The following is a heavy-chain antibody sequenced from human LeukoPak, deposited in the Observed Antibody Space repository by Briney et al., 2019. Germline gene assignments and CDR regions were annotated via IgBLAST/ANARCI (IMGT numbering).Heavy chain of an antibody. D-gene: IGHD5-18*01. CDR2: INHSGST. Sequence: PSETLSLTCAVYGGSFSGYYWNWIRQPPGKGLEWIGEINHSGSTNYNSSLKSRVTISVDTSKNQFSLKLSSVTAADTAVYYCARHLDTAMADWGQGTLVTVSS. CDR3: ARHLDTAMAD. V-gene: IGHV4-34*01. J-gene: IGHJ4*02. CDR1: GGSFSGYY.